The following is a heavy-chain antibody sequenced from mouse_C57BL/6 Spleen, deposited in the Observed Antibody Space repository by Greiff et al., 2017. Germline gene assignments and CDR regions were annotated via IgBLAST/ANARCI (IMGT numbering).Heavy chain of an antibody. Sequence: VQLQQSVAELVRPGASVKLSCTASGFNIKNTYMHWVKQRPEQGLEWIGRIDPANGNTKYAPKFQGKATITADTSSNTAYLQLSSLTSEDTAIYYCALITTGVATEDWYFDVWGTGTTVTVSS. V-gene: IGHV14-3*01. CDR1: GFNIKNTY. D-gene: IGHD1-1*01. J-gene: IGHJ1*03. CDR3: ALITTGVATEDWYFDV. CDR2: IDPANGNT.